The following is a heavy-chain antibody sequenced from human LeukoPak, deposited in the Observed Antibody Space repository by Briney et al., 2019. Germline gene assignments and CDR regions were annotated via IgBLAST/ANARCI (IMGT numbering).Heavy chain of an antibody. J-gene: IGHJ6*02. CDR1: GFTFTSSA. CDR2: IVVGSGNT. CDR3: AADMEGREYSGTYYYYGMDV. V-gene: IGHV1-58*02. D-gene: IGHD5-12*01. Sequence: SVKVSCKASGFTFTSSAMQWVRQARGQRLEWIGWIVVGSGNTNYAQKFQERVTITRDMSTSTAYMELSSLRSEDTAVYYCAADMEGREYSGTYYYYGMDVWGQGTTVTVSS.